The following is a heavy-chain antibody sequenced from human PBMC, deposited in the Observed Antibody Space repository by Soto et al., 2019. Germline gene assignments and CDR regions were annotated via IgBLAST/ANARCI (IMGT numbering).Heavy chain of an antibody. CDR3: ARGGEYSSSVGALDY. CDR1: GFTFSSFQ. D-gene: IGHD6-6*01. CDR2: ISTSGSTM. V-gene: IGHV3-48*03. Sequence: EVQLVESGGGLVQPGGSLRLSCATSGFTFSSFQMNWVRQAPGKGLEWVSYISTSGSTMYYADSVKGRFTISRDNAKNSLSLQMNSLRAEDTAVYYCARGGEYSSSVGALDYWGQGTLVTVSS. J-gene: IGHJ4*02.